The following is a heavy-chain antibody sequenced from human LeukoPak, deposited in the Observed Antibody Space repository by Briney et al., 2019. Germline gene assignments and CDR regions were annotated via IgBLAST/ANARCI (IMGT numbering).Heavy chain of an antibody. CDR2: IIPILGIA. D-gene: IGHD3-3*01. J-gene: IGHJ5*02. CDR1: GGTFSSYT. V-gene: IGHV1-69*02. CDR3: ARGPAQATYYDFWSGSTTSNWFDP. Sequence: SVKVSCKASGGTFSSYTISWVRQAPGQGLEWMGRIIPILGIANYAQKFQGRVTITADKSTSTAYMELSSLRSEDTAVYYCARGPAQATYYDFWSGSTTSNWFDPWGQGTLVTASS.